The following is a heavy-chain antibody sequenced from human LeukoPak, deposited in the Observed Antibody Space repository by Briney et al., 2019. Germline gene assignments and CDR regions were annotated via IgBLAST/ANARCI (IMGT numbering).Heavy chain of an antibody. CDR1: GYSFTSYW. V-gene: IGHV5-51*01. Sequence: GESLKISCKGSGYSFTSYWIGWVRQMPGKGLEWMGIIYPGDSDTRYSPSFQGQVTISADRSISTAYLQWSSLKASDTAMYYCARRDFSGSYPRELDYWGQGTLVTVSS. D-gene: IGHD1-26*01. J-gene: IGHJ4*02. CDR2: IYPGDSDT. CDR3: ARRDFSGSYPRELDY.